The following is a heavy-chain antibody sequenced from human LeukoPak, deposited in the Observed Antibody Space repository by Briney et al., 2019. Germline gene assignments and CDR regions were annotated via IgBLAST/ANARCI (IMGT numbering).Heavy chain of an antibody. CDR3: ARGSVGVGSRPFDY. Sequence: ASVKVSCKASGYTFTGYYMHWVRQAPGQGLEWMGWINPNSGGTNYAQKFQGWVTMTRDTSISTAYMELSRLRSDDTAVYYCARGSVGVGSRPFDYWGQGTLVTVSS. CDR1: GYTFTGYY. D-gene: IGHD6-13*01. V-gene: IGHV1-2*04. J-gene: IGHJ4*02. CDR2: INPNSGGT.